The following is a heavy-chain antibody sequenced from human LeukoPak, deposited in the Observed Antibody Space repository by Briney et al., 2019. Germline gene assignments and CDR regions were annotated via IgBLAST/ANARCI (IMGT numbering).Heavy chain of an antibody. Sequence: ASVKVSCKVSGYTLTELSMHWVRQAPGKGLEWMGGFDPEDGETIYAQKFQGRVTMSEDTSTDTAYMELSSLRSEDTAVYYCATERFGGREIQHWGQGTLVTVSS. CDR3: ATERFGGREIQH. J-gene: IGHJ1*01. D-gene: IGHD3-10*01. CDR2: FDPEDGET. V-gene: IGHV1-24*01. CDR1: GYTLTELS.